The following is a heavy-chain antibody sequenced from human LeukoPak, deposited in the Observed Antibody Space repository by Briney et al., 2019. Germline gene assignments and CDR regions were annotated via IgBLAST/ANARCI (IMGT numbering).Heavy chain of an antibody. CDR1: GFIFSTYS. CDR2: FNSGSGTI. V-gene: IGHV3-48*01. J-gene: IGHJ4*02. Sequence: GGSLRLSCAASGFIFSTYSMNWVRQAPGKGLEWVSYFNSGSGTISYADSVKGRFTISRDNPKNTLYLQMNSLRAEDTAVYYCAKVRWGSDNALDSWGQGTLVTASS. D-gene: IGHD3-16*01. CDR3: AKVRWGSDNALDS.